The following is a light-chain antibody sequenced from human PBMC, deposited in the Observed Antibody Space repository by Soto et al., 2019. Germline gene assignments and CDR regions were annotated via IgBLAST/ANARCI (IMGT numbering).Light chain of an antibody. CDR1: QTISSW. V-gene: IGKV1-5*03. CDR3: QHYNSYSEA. Sequence: DIQVTQSRSTLSGSVGDRVTITCRASQTISSWLAWYQQKPGKAPKLLIYKASTLKSGVPSRFSGSGSGTEFTLTISSLQPDDFATYYCQHYNSYSEAFGQGTKVELK. CDR2: KAS. J-gene: IGKJ1*01.